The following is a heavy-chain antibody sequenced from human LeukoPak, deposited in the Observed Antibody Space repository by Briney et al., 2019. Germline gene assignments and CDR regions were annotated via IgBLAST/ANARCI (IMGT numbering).Heavy chain of an antibody. V-gene: IGHV3-23*01. J-gene: IGHJ4*02. Sequence: GGSLRLSCAASGFTFSSYAMSWVCQAPGKGLEWVSAISGSGGSTYYADSVKGRFTISRDNSKNTLYLQMNSLRAEDTAVYYCARHVVTPGELDYWGQGTLVTVSS. CDR3: ARHVVTPGELDY. CDR2: ISGSGGST. CDR1: GFTFSSYA. D-gene: IGHD4-23*01.